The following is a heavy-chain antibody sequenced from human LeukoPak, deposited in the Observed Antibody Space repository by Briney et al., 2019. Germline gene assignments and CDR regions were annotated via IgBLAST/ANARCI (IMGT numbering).Heavy chain of an antibody. CDR1: GLTFSTYA. Sequence: GGSLRLSCVASGLTFSTYAMTWVRQAPGKGLEWVSAISGSGGSTYYADSVKGRFTISRDNSKNTLYLQMNSLRAEDTAVYYCAKDQIVGATGWFDPWGQGTLVTVSS. CDR3: AKDQIVGATGWFDP. CDR2: ISGSGGST. V-gene: IGHV3-23*01. J-gene: IGHJ5*02. D-gene: IGHD1-26*01.